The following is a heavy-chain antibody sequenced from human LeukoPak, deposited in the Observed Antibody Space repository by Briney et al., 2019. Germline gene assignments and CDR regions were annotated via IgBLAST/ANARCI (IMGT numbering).Heavy chain of an antibody. Sequence: GGSLRLSCAASGFTFIGYAMHWVRQAPGKGLEWVAVISSDGTKKCYADSVKGRFTLSRDNSKNTLYLQMNSLRPEDTAVYFCARDTVDNRSAYYYQYWGQGTLVTVSS. CDR3: ARDTVDNRSAYYYQY. CDR2: ISSDGTKK. V-gene: IGHV3-30*04. CDR1: GFTFIGYA. D-gene: IGHD3-22*01. J-gene: IGHJ4*02.